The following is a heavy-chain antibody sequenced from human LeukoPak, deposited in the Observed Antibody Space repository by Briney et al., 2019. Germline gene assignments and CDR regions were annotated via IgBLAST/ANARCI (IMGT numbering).Heavy chain of an antibody. J-gene: IGHJ2*01. CDR1: GFIFSSHG. CDR2: ISPSGDIT. CDR3: ARVVTFGYFDL. Sequence: GGSLRLSCAASGFIFSSHGMNWVRQAPGKGLEWVSGISPSGDITYYADSVKGRFTISRDNSKNTLYLQMGSLRAEDMAVYYCARVVTFGYFDLWGRGTLVTVSS. V-gene: IGHV3-23*01.